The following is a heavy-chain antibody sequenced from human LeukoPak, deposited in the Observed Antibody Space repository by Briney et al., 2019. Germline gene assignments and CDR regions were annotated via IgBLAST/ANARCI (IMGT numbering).Heavy chain of an antibody. Sequence: PSETLSLTCTVSGGSISSSSYYWGWIRQPPGKGLEWIGSIYYSGSTYYNPSLKSRVTISVDTSKNQFSLKLSSVTAADTAVYYCARDPRWLVYAFDIWGQGTMVTVSS. CDR2: IYYSGST. CDR3: ARDPRWLVYAFDI. J-gene: IGHJ3*02. V-gene: IGHV4-39*02. CDR1: GGSISSSSYY. D-gene: IGHD5-18*01.